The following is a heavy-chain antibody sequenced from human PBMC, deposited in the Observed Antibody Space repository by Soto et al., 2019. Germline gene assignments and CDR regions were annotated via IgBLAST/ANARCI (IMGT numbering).Heavy chain of an antibody. D-gene: IGHD3-3*01. V-gene: IGHV3-23*01. Sequence: GGSLRLSCAASGFTFSSYAMSWVRQAPGKGLEWVSAISGSGGSTYYADSVKGRFTISRDNSKNTLYLQMNSLRAEDTAVYYCAKYDFWSGYSNWFDPWGQGTLVTVSS. J-gene: IGHJ5*02. CDR2: ISGSGGST. CDR1: GFTFSSYA. CDR3: AKYDFWSGYSNWFDP.